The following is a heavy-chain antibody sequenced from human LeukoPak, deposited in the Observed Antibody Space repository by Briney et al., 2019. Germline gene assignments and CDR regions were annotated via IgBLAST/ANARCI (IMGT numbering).Heavy chain of an antibody. V-gene: IGHV4-38-2*02. J-gene: IGHJ4*02. D-gene: IGHD6-19*01. CDR2: IYHSGST. CDR3: AGDWWDPAVAGFFDY. CDR1: GYSISSGYY. Sequence: SETLSLTCTVSGYSISSGYYWGWIRQPPGKGLEWIGSIYHSGSTYYNPSLKSRVTISVDTSKNQFSLKLSSVTAADTAVYYCAGDWWDPAVAGFFDYWGQGTLVTVSS.